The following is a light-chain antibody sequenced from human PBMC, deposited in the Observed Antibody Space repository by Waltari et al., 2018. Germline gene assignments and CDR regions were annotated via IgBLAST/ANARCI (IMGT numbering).Light chain of an antibody. CDR1: SDHSNYA. V-gene: IGLV4-69*01. CDR3: QTWDIATVV. J-gene: IGLJ2*01. Sequence: LALTQSPSASASLGASVTVTCTLSSDHSNYAIAWHQQQPQKGPRYLMKVNSDGSHIRGAGISDRFSGSSSGAERCLTISSLQSEDEGDYYCQTWDIATVVFGGGTKLTVL. CDR2: VNSDGSH.